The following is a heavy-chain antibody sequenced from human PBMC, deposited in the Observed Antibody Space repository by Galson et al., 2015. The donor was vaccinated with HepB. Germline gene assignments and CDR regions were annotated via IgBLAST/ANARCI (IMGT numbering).Heavy chain of an antibody. V-gene: IGHV3-21*01. J-gene: IGHJ1*01. D-gene: IGHD6-25*01. Sequence: SLRLSCAASTFIFSTYSMNWVRQAPGKGLEWVSSISSTSNYIYYADSVKGRFSISRDNAKNSLYLQMDSLRVEDTAVYYCARDRPTAIAAAASFLHWGQGTLVTVSS. CDR2: ISSTSNYI. CDR1: TFIFSTYS. CDR3: ARDRPTAIAAAASFLH.